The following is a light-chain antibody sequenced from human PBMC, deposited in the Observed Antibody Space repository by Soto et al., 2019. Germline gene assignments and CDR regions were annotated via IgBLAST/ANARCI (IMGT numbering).Light chain of an antibody. V-gene: IGLV2-11*01. CDR2: SVT. Sequence: QSSLTRPRSLSGSPGQSVTISCTGTSSDVGGHNYVSWYQQYPGKAPKLLLSSVTKRPSGVPDRFSGSKSGNTASLTISGLQAEDEADYYCCSYAGSYTYVFGTGTKVTVL. J-gene: IGLJ1*01. CDR1: SSDVGGHNY. CDR3: CSYAGSYTYV.